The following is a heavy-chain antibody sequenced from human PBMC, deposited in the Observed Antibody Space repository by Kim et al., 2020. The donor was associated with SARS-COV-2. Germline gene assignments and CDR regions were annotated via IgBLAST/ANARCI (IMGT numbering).Heavy chain of an antibody. Sequence: SETLSLTCAVYGGSFSGYYWSWIRQPPGKGLEWIGEINHSGSTNYNPSLKSRVTISVDTSKNQFSLKLSSVTAADTAVHYCARVKYYYGSGSYYNGGDY. J-gene: IGHJ4*01. CDR3: ARVKYYYGSGSYYNGGDY. V-gene: IGHV4-34*01. D-gene: IGHD3-10*01. CDR1: GGSFSGYY. CDR2: INHSGST.